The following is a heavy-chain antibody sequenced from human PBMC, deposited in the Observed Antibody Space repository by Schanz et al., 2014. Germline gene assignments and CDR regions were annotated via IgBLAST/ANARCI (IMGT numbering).Heavy chain of an antibody. V-gene: IGHV3-23*04. CDR2: MNESHSTI. CDR3: AKTPREYCNYDNCPNWFDS. CDR1: GFAFSSYG. J-gene: IGHJ5*01. Sequence: EVQLVESGGGLVQPGGSLRLSCAASGFAFSSYGMNWLRQAPGKGLEWVSAMNESHSTIYYADSVRGRFTISRDNSKNTLYLQMNSLRAEDTAVYYCAKTPREYCNYDNCPNWFDSWGQGTLVTASS. D-gene: IGHD2-15*01.